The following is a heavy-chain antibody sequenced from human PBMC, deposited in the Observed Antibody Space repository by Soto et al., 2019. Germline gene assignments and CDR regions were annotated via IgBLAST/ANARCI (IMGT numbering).Heavy chain of an antibody. CDR1: GGCISSGDYY. J-gene: IGHJ4*02. Sequence: QVQLQESGPGLVKPSQTRSPTCTVAGGCISSGDYYWSWIRQPPGKGLEWIGYIYYSGSTYYNPSLKSRVTISVDTSKNQFSLKLSSVTAADTAVYYCARWLGYGPHFDYWGQGTLVTVSS. CDR2: IYYSGST. D-gene: IGHD5-12*01. CDR3: ARWLGYGPHFDY. V-gene: IGHV4-30-4*01.